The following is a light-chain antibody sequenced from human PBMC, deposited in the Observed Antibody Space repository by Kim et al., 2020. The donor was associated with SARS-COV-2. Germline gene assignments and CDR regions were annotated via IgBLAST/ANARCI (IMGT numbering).Light chain of an antibody. J-gene: IGLJ2*01. CDR2: CDS. V-gene: IGLV3-21*04. CDR1: NIGRQS. Sequence: APGKTARITCGGNNIGRQSVHWYQQKPGQAPVLVIYCDSNRPSGIPERFSGSNSGNTATLTISRVEAGDEAEYFCQVWDSSSDHVVFGGGTQLTVL. CDR3: QVWDSSSDHVV.